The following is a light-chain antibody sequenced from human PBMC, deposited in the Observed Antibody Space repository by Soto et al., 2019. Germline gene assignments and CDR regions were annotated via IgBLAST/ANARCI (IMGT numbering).Light chain of an antibody. CDR1: KLGDKF. CDR3: QAWDSSTVV. CDR2: QDS. V-gene: IGLV3-1*01. Sequence: SYELTQPPSVSVSPGQTASIACSGDKLGDKFACWYQQKPGQSPVLVLYQDSKRPSGIPERFSGSNSGNTATLTISGTQAMDEADYYCQAWDSSTVVFGTGTKLTVL. J-gene: IGLJ1*01.